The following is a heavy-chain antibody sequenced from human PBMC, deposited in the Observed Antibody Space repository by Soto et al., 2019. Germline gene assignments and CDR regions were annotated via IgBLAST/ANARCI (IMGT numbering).Heavy chain of an antibody. V-gene: IGHV3-33*01. CDR3: ARDGDYYDSSGYYTN. Sequence: QVQLVESGGGVVQPGRSLRLSCAASGFTFSSYGMHWVRQAPGKGLEWVAVIWYDGSNKYYADSVKGRFTISRDNSKNTLYLQMNSLRAEDTAVYYCARDGDYYDSSGYYTNWGQGTLVTVSS. CDR2: IWYDGSNK. D-gene: IGHD3-22*01. J-gene: IGHJ4*02. CDR1: GFTFSSYG.